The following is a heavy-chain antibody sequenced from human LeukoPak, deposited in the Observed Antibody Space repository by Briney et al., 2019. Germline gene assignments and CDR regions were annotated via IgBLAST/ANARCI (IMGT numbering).Heavy chain of an antibody. J-gene: IGHJ4*02. CDR1: GGSISSSSYY. D-gene: IGHD3-10*01. CDR2: IYYSGST. Sequence: SETLSLTCTVSGGSISSSSYYWSWIRQPPGRGLEWIGYIYYSGSTNYNPSLKSRVTIAVDTSKNQFSLKLSSVTAADTAVYYCARGIVWFGELYFDYWGQETLVTVSS. CDR3: ARGIVWFGELYFDY. V-gene: IGHV4-61*01.